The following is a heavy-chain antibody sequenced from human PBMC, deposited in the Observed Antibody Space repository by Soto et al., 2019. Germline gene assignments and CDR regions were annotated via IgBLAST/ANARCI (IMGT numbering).Heavy chain of an antibody. Sequence: SETLSLTCAFSGGSFSGYIWTWIRQTPGKGLQWIGQINHSGSSIYNPSLKNRVTISTMSNNKFSLELSSVTAADTAVYYCTRGLFSGSSYSGSWYYFDSWGQGTMVTVSS. J-gene: IGHJ4*02. V-gene: IGHV4-34*01. CDR1: GGSFSGYI. CDR3: TRGLFSGSSYSGSWYYFDS. D-gene: IGHD1-26*01. CDR2: INHSGSS.